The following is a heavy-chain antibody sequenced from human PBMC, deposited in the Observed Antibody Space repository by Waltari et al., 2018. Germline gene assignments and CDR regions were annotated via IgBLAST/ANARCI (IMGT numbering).Heavy chain of an antibody. D-gene: IGHD3-3*01. Sequence: QVQLVQSGAEVKKPGASVKVSCKASGSPFTGYYMHWVRQAPGQGLEWMGWINPNSGGTNYAQKFQGRVTMTRDTSISTAYMELSRLRSDDTAVYYCARDRSSWSGYYDLDYWGQGTLVTVSS. J-gene: IGHJ4*02. CDR1: GSPFTGYY. CDR2: INPNSGGT. CDR3: ARDRSSWSGYYDLDY. V-gene: IGHV1-2*02.